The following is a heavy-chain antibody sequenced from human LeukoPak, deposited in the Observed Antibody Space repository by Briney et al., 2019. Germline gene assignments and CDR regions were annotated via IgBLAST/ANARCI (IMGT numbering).Heavy chain of an antibody. CDR1: GFTFSNAW. Sequence: GGSLRLSCAASGFTFSNAWISWVRQAPGKGLEWIGRIKSKTDGETTDYAASVKGRFTISRDDSKNTLYLQMNSLKTEDTAVYYCTTACCGVDSPHYWGQGTLSPSSQ. D-gene: IGHD2-21*02. V-gene: IGHV3-15*01. CDR3: TTACCGVDSPHY. J-gene: IGHJ4*02. CDR2: IKSKTDGETT.